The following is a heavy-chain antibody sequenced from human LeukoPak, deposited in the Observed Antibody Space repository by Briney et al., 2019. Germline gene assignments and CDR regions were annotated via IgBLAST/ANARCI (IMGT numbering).Heavy chain of an antibody. Sequence: ASVKVSCKASGYTFTSYDINWVRQATGQGLEWMGWMNPNSGNTGYAQKFQGRVTITRNTSISTAYMELSSLRSEDTAVYYCARGETSYSSSSYPLYYSYMDVWGKGTTVTVSS. J-gene: IGHJ6*03. CDR3: ARGETSYSSSSYPLYYSYMDV. CDR1: GYTFTSYD. D-gene: IGHD6-6*01. CDR2: MNPNSGNT. V-gene: IGHV1-8*03.